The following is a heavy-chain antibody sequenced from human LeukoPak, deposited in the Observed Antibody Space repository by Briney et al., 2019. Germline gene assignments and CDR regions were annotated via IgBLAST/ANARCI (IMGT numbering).Heavy chain of an antibody. D-gene: IGHD4-17*01. CDR2: ISYDGSNK. J-gene: IGHJ4*02. V-gene: IGHV3-30-3*01. Sequence: GGSLRLSCAASGFTFSSYAMHWVRQAPGKGLEWVAVISYDGSNKYYADSVKGRFTISRDNSKNTLYLQMNSLRAEDTAVYYCARDSDYGDPSMDYWGQGTLVTVSS. CDR3: ARDSDYGDPSMDY. CDR1: GFTFSSYA.